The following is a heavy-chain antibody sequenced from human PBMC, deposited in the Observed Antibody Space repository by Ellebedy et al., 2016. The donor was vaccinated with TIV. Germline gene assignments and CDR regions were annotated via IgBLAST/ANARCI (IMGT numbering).Heavy chain of an antibody. CDR1: GFSFSGYW. D-gene: IGHD4-11*01. V-gene: IGHV3-7*01. Sequence: GESLKISCTASGFSFSGYWMSWVRQAPGRGLEWVANINQDGSDTNYVDSTKGRFTISRDNAGNSLYLQMNSLGAEDTAVYYCARAIYSASYLWGRGTLVTVSS. CDR3: ARAIYSASYL. CDR2: INQDGSDT. J-gene: IGHJ2*01.